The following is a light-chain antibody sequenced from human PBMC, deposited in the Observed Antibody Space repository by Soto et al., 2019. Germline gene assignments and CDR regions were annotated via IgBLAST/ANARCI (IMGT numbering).Light chain of an antibody. Sequence: EVLLTQSPGTLSLSPGERATLSCRASQIVSSRHLAWYQQKSGHAPRLLIYGVSSRATGIPDRFSGSGSGTDFNLIISTLEPEDFAVYYCQLYDPSLPGYTFGQGTKLEIK. J-gene: IGKJ2*01. CDR1: QIVSSRH. V-gene: IGKV3-20*01. CDR3: QLYDPSLPGYT. CDR2: GVS.